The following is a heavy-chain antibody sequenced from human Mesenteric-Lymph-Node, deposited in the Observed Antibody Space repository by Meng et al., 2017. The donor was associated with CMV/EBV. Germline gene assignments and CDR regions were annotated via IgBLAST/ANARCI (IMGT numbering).Heavy chain of an antibody. D-gene: IGHD3-9*01. CDR3: ARGSSYDILTGYFDY. CDR1: GGSFSGYY. V-gene: IGHV4-34*01. Sequence: QVQFTHWGAGLLKPSETLSVTCAVYGGSFSGYYWNWIRQSSEKGLEWIGEINHSGSTTYNPSFTSRIIISVDTSTNQISLNMSSVTAADTAVYYCARGSSYDILTGYFDYWGQGALVTVSS. CDR2: INHSGST. J-gene: IGHJ4*02.